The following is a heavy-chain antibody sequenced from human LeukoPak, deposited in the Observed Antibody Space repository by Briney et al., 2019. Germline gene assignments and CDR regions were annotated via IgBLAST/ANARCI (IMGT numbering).Heavy chain of an antibody. CDR1: GGSISNSGYY. J-gene: IGHJ4*02. Sequence: PSETLSLTCTVSGGSISNSGYYWGWIRQPPGKGLEWIGNIYYSGSTYYNPSLKSRVTISVDTSENQFSLKLSSVTAADTAVYYCAKTYYYDPFDFWGQGTLVTVSS. CDR3: AKTYYYDPFDF. V-gene: IGHV4-39*01. CDR2: IYYSGST. D-gene: IGHD3-22*01.